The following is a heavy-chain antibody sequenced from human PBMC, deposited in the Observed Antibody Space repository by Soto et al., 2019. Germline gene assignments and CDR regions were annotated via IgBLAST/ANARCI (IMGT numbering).Heavy chain of an antibody. CDR2: IYYSGST. J-gene: IGHJ5*02. CDR3: ARRRDYGWFAP. CDR1: GGSISSGGYY. V-gene: IGHV4-31*03. Sequence: SETLSLTCTVSGGSISSGGYYWSWIRQHPGKGLECIGYIYYSGSTYYNPSLKSRVTISVDTSKNQFSLKLSSVTAADTAVYDCARRRDYGWFAPWGQGTLGTVSA. D-gene: IGHD4-17*01.